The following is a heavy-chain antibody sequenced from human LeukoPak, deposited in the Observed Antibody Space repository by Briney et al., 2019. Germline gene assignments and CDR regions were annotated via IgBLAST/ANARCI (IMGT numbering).Heavy chain of an antibody. CDR2: TYYRSKWYN. V-gene: IGHV6-1*01. D-gene: IGHD6-19*01. J-gene: IGHJ5*02. CDR1: GDSVSSNSAA. CDR3: ARNLGYSSGWYSPDWFDP. Sequence: SQTLSLTCAISGDSVSSNSAAWNWIRQSPSRGPEWLGRTYYRSKWYNDYAVSVKSRITINPDTSKNQFSLQLNSVTPEDTAVYYCARNLGYSSGWYSPDWFDPWGQGTLVTVSS.